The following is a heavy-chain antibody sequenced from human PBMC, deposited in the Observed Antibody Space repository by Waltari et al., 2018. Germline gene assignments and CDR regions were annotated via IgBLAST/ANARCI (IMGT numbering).Heavy chain of an antibody. Sequence: QMQLVQSGPEVKKPGTSVKVSCKASGFTFTSSAMQWVRQARGQRLEWIGWIVVGSGNTNYAQKFQERVTITRDMSTSTAYMELSSLRSEDTAVYYCARDVYGSGSYHSHFDYWGQGTLVTVSS. CDR2: IVVGSGNT. D-gene: IGHD3-10*01. V-gene: IGHV1-58*02. CDR1: GFTFTSSA. J-gene: IGHJ4*02. CDR3: ARDVYGSGSYHSHFDY.